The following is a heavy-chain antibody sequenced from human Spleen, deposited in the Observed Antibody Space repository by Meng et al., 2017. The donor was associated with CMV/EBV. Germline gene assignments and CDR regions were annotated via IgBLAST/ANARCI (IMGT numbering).Heavy chain of an antibody. D-gene: IGHD2-2*01. Sequence: GESLKISCAASGFTFSSHNMSWVRQAPGKGLEWVSVIYSGGSSTYYADSVKGRFTISRDNSKNTLYLQMNSLRAEDTAVYYCAKWRVPAAYYYYGMDVWGQGTTVTVSS. J-gene: IGHJ6*02. CDR3: AKWRVPAAYYYYGMDV. CDR2: IYSGGSST. CDR1: GFTFSSHN. V-gene: IGHV3-23*03.